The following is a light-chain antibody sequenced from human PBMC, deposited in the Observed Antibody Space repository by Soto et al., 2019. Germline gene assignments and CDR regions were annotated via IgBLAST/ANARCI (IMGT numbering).Light chain of an antibody. V-gene: IGKV1-5*01. CDR2: GAS. Sequence: DTQMTQSPSTLSASVGDTVTITCRARQNINNWLAWYQQKPEKVPKLLIYGASTLVDGVPSKLSGSSSGTDFTLTINSLQPDDFATYYCQRYDGYFGQETKLEIK. CDR3: QRYDGY. J-gene: IGKJ2*01. CDR1: QNINNW.